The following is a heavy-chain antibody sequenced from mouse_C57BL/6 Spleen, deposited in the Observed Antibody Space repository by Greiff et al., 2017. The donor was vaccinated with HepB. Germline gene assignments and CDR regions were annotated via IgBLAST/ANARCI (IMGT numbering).Heavy chain of an antibody. D-gene: IGHD2-3*01. J-gene: IGHJ4*01. CDR3: ARHRYDGYYNYYAMDY. CDR1: GFSLTSYG. Sequence: VQLQQSGPGLVAPSQSLSITCTVSGFSLTSYGVHWVRQPPGKGLEWLVVIWSDGSTTYNSALKSRLSISKDNSKSQVFLKMNSLQTDDTAMYYGARHRYDGYYNYYAMDYWGQGTSVTVSS. CDR2: IWSDGST. V-gene: IGHV2-6-1*01.